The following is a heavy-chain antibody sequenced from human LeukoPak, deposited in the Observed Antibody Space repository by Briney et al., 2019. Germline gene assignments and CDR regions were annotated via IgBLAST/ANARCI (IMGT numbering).Heavy chain of an antibody. CDR3: ARGKYCTNGVCYYFDY. Sequence: ASVKVSCKASGYTFTSYGISWVRQAPGQGLEWMGWISAYNGNSNYAQKLQGRVTMTTDTSTSTAYMELRSLRSDDTAVYYCARGKYCTNGVCYYFDYWGQGTLVTVSS. CDR1: GYTFTSYG. D-gene: IGHD2-8*01. V-gene: IGHV1-18*01. CDR2: ISAYNGNS. J-gene: IGHJ4*02.